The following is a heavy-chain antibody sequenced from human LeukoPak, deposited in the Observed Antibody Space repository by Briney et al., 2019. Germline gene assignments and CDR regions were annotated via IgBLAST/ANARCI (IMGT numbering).Heavy chain of an antibody. CDR2: ILYDGSHE. CDR3: AREDGYGSGSYGFDY. J-gene: IGHJ4*02. D-gene: IGHD3-10*01. Sequence: GGSLRLSCAASGFTFSSYAMHWVRQAPGKGLEWVALILYDGSHEDYADSVKGRFTISRDNSKNTMYLQMNSLRGDDTAVYFCAREDGYGSGSYGFDYWGQGTLVTVSS. CDR1: GFTFSSYA. V-gene: IGHV3-30*04.